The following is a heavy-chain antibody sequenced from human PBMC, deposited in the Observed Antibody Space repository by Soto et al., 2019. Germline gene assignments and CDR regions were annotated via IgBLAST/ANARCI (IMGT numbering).Heavy chain of an antibody. D-gene: IGHD6-13*01. J-gene: IGHJ6*02. CDR1: GCSFTSYW. V-gene: IGHV5-51*01. CDR3: ATREAAGAGGMDV. CDR2: IYPGDSDT. Sequence: GXSLKISCKGSGCSFTSYWIVWVRQMPGKGLEWMGIIYPGDSDTRYSPSFQGQVTISADKSISTAYLQWSSLKASDTAMYYCATREAAGAGGMDVWGQGTTVTVSS.